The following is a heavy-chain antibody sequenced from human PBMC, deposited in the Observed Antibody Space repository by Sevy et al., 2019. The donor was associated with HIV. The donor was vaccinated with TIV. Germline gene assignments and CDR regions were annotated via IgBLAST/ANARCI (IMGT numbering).Heavy chain of an antibody. CDR3: AKDRVTVFGVVVTFDS. Sequence: GGSLRLSCAASGFTFGSYAMHWVRQVAGKGLEWVSKICGSGYATYYADSVKGRFIISRDTSRNTLYLQMNSLRVEDSAVYFCAKDRVTVFGVVVTFDSWGQGTLVTVSS. V-gene: IGHV3-23*01. D-gene: IGHD3-3*01. CDR1: GFTFGSYA. CDR2: ICGSGYAT. J-gene: IGHJ4*02.